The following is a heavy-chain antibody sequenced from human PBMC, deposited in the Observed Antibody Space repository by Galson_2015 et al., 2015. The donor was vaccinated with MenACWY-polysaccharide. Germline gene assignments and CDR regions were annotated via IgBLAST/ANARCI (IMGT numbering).Heavy chain of an antibody. V-gene: IGHV3-33*01. Sequence: LRLSCAASGSRFSNSGMHWVRQAPGKGLEWVAVIQYDGSQKQYTDSVRGRFSISRDNSKNTLYLEMNSLRAEDTALYYCAREGSRIVFHAFDIWGQGTMVIVSS. D-gene: IGHD3-10*02. CDR2: IQYDGSQK. J-gene: IGHJ3*02. CDR3: AREGSRIVFHAFDI. CDR1: GSRFSNSG.